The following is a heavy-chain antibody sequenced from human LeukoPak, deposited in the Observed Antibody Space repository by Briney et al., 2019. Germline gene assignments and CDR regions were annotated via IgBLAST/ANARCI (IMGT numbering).Heavy chain of an antibody. V-gene: IGHV3-11*04. CDR2: ITSSGSTI. CDR3: CRTTLYYYYYMDV. Sequence: GGSLRLSCAASGFTFSDYYMNWVRQAPGKGLEWVSYITSSGSTIYYADSVKGRFTISRDNAKNSLYLQMNSLRAEDTAVYYCCRTTLYYYYYMDVWGKGTTVTVSS. D-gene: IGHD1-14*01. J-gene: IGHJ6*03. CDR1: GFTFSDYY.